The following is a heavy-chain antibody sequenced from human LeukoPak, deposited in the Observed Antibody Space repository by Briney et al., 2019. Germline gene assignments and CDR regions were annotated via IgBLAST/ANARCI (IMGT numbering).Heavy chain of an antibody. CDR3: AREDYYDSSGYYYDGDNWFDP. V-gene: IGHV1-8*01. J-gene: IGHJ5*02. CDR2: MNPNSGNT. D-gene: IGHD3-22*01. Sequence: ASVKVSCKASGYTFTSYDINWVRQATGQGREWMGLMNPNSGNTGYAQKFQGRVTMTRNTSISTAYMEVSSLRSEDTAVYYCAREDYYDSSGYYYDGDNWFDPWGQGTLVTVSS. CDR1: GYTFTSYD.